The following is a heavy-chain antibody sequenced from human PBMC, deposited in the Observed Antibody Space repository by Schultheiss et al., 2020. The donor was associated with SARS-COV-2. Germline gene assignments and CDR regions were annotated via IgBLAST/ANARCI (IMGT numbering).Heavy chain of an antibody. CDR3: ARGGAARRDYYYGMDV. J-gene: IGHJ6*02. CDR2: IIPILGIA. CDR1: GYTFTSYY. D-gene: IGHD6-6*01. V-gene: IGHV1-69*04. Sequence: SVKVSCKASGYTFTSYYMHWVRQAPGQGLEWMGRIIPILGIANYAQKFQGRVTITADESTSTAYMELSSLRSEDTAVYYCARGGAARRDYYYGMDVWGQGTTVTVSS.